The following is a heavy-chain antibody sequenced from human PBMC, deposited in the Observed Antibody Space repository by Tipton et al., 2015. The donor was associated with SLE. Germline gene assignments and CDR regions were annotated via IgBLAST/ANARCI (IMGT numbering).Heavy chain of an antibody. V-gene: IGHV4-39*07. CDR2: IYYSGST. CDR3: ARAFTIFGVVTDDAFDI. CDR1: GGSISSSSYY. Sequence: TLSLTCTVSGGSISSSSYYWGWIRQPPGKGLEWIGSIYYSGSTYYNPSLKSRVTISVDKSKNQFSLKLSSVTAADTAVYYCARAFTIFGVVTDDAFDIWGQGTMVTVSS. D-gene: IGHD3-3*01. J-gene: IGHJ3*02.